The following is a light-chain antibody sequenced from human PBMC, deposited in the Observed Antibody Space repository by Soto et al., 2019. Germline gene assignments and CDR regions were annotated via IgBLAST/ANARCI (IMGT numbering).Light chain of an antibody. CDR3: QQYNSYSPT. CDR1: QSISSW. V-gene: IGKV1-5*01. J-gene: IGKJ1*01. Sequence: DIQMTQSPSTLSASVGDRVTITCRASQSISSWLAWYQQKPGKAPKLLIYDASSLESGVPSRFSGSGSGTEFPLTISSLQPDDFATYYCQQYNSYSPTFGQGTKVDI. CDR2: DAS.